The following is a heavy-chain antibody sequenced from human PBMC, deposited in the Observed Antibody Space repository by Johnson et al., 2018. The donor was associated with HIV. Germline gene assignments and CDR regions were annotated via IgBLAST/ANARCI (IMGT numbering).Heavy chain of an antibody. J-gene: IGHJ3*02. CDR1: GFTFSDYY. CDR2: ISSRGSTI. D-gene: IGHD6-19*01. CDR3: ARDKVWQWLSSRDADAFDI. V-gene: IGHV3-11*04. Sequence: QVQLVESGGGLVKPGGSLRLSCAASGFTFSDYYMSWIRQAPGKGLEWVSYISSRGSTIYYADSVKVRFTISRYNDKNSLYLHMNSLRAEDTALYYCARDKVWQWLSSRDADAFDIWGQGTMVSVSS.